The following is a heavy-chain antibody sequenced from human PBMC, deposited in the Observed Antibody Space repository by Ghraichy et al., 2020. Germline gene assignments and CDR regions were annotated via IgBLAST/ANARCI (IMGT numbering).Heavy chain of an antibody. J-gene: IGHJ4*02. CDR1: GFTFRSFA. CDR3: AKDRVGDGYNLDY. Sequence: GGSLRLSCAASGFTFRSFAMSWIRQALGKGLEWVSEISISGGSTYYADSVKGRFTISRDNSKNTLYLQMNSLRAEDTAVYYCAKDRVGDGYNLDYWGQGTLVTVSS. CDR2: ISISGGST. V-gene: IGHV3-23*01. D-gene: IGHD5-24*01.